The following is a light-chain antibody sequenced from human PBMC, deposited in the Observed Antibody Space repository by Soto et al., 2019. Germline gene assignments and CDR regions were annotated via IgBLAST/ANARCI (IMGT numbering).Light chain of an antibody. CDR3: AAWDDSLYGVV. J-gene: IGLJ2*01. V-gene: IGLV2-8*01. CDR2: EVT. CDR1: SSDVGGYDY. Sequence: QSALTQPPSASGSPGQSVTISCTGTSSDVGGYDYVSWYQQHPGKAPKLIIYEVTERPSGVPDRFSGSKSGNTASLTVSGLQSEDEADYYCAAWDDSLYGVVFGGGTKLTVL.